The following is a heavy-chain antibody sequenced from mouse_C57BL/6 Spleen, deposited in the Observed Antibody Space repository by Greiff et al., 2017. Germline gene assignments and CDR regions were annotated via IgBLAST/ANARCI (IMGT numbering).Heavy chain of an antibody. V-gene: IGHV1-58*01. CDR1: GYTFTSYG. J-gene: IGHJ3*01. CDR2: INPRNGYT. Sequence: EVQLQQSGAELVRPGASVKMSCKASGYTFTSYGMHWVKQRPGQGLEWIGYINPRNGYTKYNQKFQGKATLTADKSSSTAYMQLSSLTSEDSAVXYCAKDESWFAYWGQGTLVTVSA. CDR3: AKDESWFAY.